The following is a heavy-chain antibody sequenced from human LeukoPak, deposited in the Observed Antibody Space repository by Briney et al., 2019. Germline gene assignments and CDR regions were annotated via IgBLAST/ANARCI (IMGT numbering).Heavy chain of an antibody. CDR3: ARGASDQLLNWFDP. V-gene: IGHV4-59*01. CDR2: IYYSGST. CDR1: GGSISSYY. J-gene: IGHJ5*02. D-gene: IGHD2-2*01. Sequence: PSETLSLTCTVSGGSISSYYWSWIRQPPGKGLEWIGYIYYSGSTNYNPSLKSRVTISVDTSKNQFSLKLSSVTAADTAVYYCARGASDQLLNWFDPWGQGTLVTVSS.